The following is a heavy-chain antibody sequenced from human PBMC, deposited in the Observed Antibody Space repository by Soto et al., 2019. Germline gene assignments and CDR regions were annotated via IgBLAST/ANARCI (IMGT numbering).Heavy chain of an antibody. D-gene: IGHD3-9*01. J-gene: IGHJ6*02. CDR1: GGTFSSYA. CDR2: IIPIFGTA. Sequence: QVQLVQSGAEVKKPGSSVKVSCKASGGTFSSYAISWVRQAPGQGLEWMGGIIPIFGTANYAQKFQGRVTITADESTSTAYMELSSLRSEDTAVYYCAKTDYVILTGYPSVFYYYYGMDVWGQGTTVTVSS. V-gene: IGHV1-69*01. CDR3: AKTDYVILTGYPSVFYYYYGMDV.